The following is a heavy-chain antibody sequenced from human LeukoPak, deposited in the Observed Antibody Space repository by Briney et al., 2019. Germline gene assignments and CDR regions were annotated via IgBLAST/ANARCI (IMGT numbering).Heavy chain of an antibody. Sequence: SETLSLTCTVSGDSLSSGLYYWGWIRQPPGKGLTWIGSVYYSGSTLFSASFENRVAMPVDRSKNQFSLKLNSVTAADTATSYCARLCQVTTSAKFEYWGQGILVTVAS. V-gene: IGHV4-39*01. CDR2: VYYSGST. CDR3: ARLCQVTTSAKFEY. CDR1: GDSLSSGLYY. D-gene: IGHD2-21*02. J-gene: IGHJ4*02.